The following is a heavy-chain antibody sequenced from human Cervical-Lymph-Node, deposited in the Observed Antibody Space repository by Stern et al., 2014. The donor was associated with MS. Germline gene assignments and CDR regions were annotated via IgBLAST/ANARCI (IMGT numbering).Heavy chain of an antibody. CDR2: ISSRSNYI. V-gene: IGHV3-21*01. J-gene: IGHJ6*02. D-gene: IGHD3-22*01. Sequence: EVQLVESGGGLVKPGGSLRLSCAASGFNFSSSSMNWVRQAPGKGLEWVASISSRSNYIYYADSLKGRFTISRDNAKDSLYLQMNSLRAEDTALYYCARVSYFYDSSGSPETGYYYYGMDVWGQGTTVTVSS. CDR1: GFNFSSSS. CDR3: ARVSYFYDSSGSPETGYYYYGMDV.